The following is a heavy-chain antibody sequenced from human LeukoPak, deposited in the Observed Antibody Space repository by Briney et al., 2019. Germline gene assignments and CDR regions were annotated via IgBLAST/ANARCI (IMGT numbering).Heavy chain of an antibody. D-gene: IGHD2-21*01. CDR1: GDSVSGNSPT. V-gene: IGHV6-1*01. CDR2: TYYRSKWYN. CDR3: ARGHYAIGFVY. Sequence: SQTLSLTCAISGDSVSGNSPTWNWIRQSPSRGLEWLGRTYYRSKWYNDYAVSVKSRITINPDTSKNQFSLHLNSVTPEDTAVYYCARGHYAIGFVYWGQGTLVTVSS. J-gene: IGHJ4*02.